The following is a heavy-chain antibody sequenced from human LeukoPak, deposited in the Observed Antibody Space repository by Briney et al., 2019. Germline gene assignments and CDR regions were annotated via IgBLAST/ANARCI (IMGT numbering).Heavy chain of an antibody. J-gene: IGHJ4*02. D-gene: IGHD6-19*01. CDR2: IKQDGSEK. V-gene: IGHV3-7*01. Sequence: GGSLRLSCAASGFTFSSYWMSWVRQAPGKGLEWVANIKQDGSEKYYVDSVKGRFTISRDNAKNSLYLQMNSLRAEDTAVYYCAREKAVAGRGFDYWXQGTLVTVSS. CDR3: AREKAVAGRGFDY. CDR1: GFTFSSYW.